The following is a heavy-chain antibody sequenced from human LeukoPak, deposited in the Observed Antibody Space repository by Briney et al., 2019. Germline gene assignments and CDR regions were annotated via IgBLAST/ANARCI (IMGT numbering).Heavy chain of an antibody. V-gene: IGHV4-61*02. Sequence: PSETLSLTCTVSGGSISSGSYYWGWIRQPAGKGLEWIGRIYTSGSTNYNPSLKSRVTISVDTSKNQFSLKLSSATAADTAVYYCARDSRAGIAAAEEKDAFDIWGQGTMVTVSS. J-gene: IGHJ3*02. CDR1: GGSISSGSYY. D-gene: IGHD6-13*01. CDR2: IYTSGST. CDR3: ARDSRAGIAAAEEKDAFDI.